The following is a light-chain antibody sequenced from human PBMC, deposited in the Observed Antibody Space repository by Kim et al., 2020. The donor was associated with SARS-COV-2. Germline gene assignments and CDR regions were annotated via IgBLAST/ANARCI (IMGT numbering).Light chain of an antibody. CDR3: ATWDVTLNGWV. CDR1: SSNVGRHF. CDR2: NDN. Sequence: GQGVTISCSGSSSNVGRHFVSWYQQLPGTAPKVFIYNDNQRPSGVPDRFSGSRSGTLASLAISGLQSEDEADYYCATWDVTLNGWVFGGGTQLTVL. J-gene: IGLJ3*02. V-gene: IGLV1-44*01.